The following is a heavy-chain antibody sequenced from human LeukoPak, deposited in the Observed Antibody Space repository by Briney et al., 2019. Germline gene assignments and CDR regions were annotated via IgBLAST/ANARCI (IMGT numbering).Heavy chain of an antibody. J-gene: IGHJ4*02. D-gene: IGHD5-12*01. V-gene: IGHV5-10-1*01. CDR2: IDPTDSYT. Sequence: GESLKISCKGSRYTFTNYWISWVRQMPGKGLEWMGRIDPTDSYTNYSPSFQGHVSISADRSISTAYLQWSSLKASDTAIYYCARRGAYDAFDYWGQGTLVTVSS. CDR1: RYTFTNYW. CDR3: ARRGAYDAFDY.